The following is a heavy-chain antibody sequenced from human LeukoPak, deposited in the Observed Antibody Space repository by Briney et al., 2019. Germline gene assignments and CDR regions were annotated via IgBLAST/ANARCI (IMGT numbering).Heavy chain of an antibody. CDR2: FDPEDGET. Sequence: ASVKVSCKVSGYTLTELSMHWVRQAPGKGLEWMGGFDPEDGETIYAQKFQGRVTMTRDTSTSTVYMDLSSLRSEDTAVYYCARDPQLIVVARYYYMDVWGKGTTVTVSS. J-gene: IGHJ6*03. CDR3: ARDPQLIVVARYYYMDV. CDR1: GYTLTELS. V-gene: IGHV1-24*01. D-gene: IGHD1-26*01.